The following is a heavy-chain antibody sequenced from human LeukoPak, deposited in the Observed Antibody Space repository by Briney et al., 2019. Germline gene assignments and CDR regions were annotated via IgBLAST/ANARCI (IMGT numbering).Heavy chain of an antibody. Sequence: PSQTLSLTCAVSGGSISSGGYSWRWIRQPPGKGLEWIGYIYHSGSTYYNPSLKSRVTISVDRSKNQFSLKLSSVTAADTAVYYCARVGYSYGFDYWGQGTLVTVSS. D-gene: IGHD5-18*01. J-gene: IGHJ4*02. CDR2: IYHSGST. CDR1: GGSISSGGYS. V-gene: IGHV4-30-2*01. CDR3: ARVGYSYGFDY.